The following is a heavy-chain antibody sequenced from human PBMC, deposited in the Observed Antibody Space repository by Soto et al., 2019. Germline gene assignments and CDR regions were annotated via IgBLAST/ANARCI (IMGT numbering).Heavy chain of an antibody. Sequence: SETLSLTCTVSGGSISSSSYYWGWIRQPPGKGLEWIGIIYYSGSTYYNPSLKSRVTISGDTSKNQFSLKLSFVTAADTAVYYCARVGGVDYYHAFDYWGQGTLVTVSS. CDR1: GGSISSSSYY. CDR2: IYYSGST. J-gene: IGHJ4*02. D-gene: IGHD3-10*01. CDR3: ARVGGVDYYHAFDY. V-gene: IGHV4-39*01.